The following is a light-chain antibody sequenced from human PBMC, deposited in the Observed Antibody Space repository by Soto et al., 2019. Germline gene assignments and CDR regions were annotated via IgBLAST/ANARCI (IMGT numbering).Light chain of an antibody. CDR2: SNN. J-gene: IGLJ3*02. CDR1: SSNIGSNN. CDR3: AAWDDGLNGWV. Sequence: QPVLTQPPSASGTPGQRVTISCSGSSSNIGSNNINWYQQLPGTAPKLLIYSNNQRPSGVPDRFSGSKSGTSASLAISGLQSEDEADYYCAAWDDGLNGWVFGGGTKLTVL. V-gene: IGLV1-44*01.